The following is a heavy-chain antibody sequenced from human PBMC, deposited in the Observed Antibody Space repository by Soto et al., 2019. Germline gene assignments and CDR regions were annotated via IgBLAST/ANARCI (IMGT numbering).Heavy chain of an antibody. V-gene: IGHV4-4*02. J-gene: IGHJ4*02. CDR3: AKDQGSSWYEIDY. CDR1: GGSISSSYW. CDR2: IYHTGIT. Sequence: SETLSLTCVVSGGSISSSYWWSWVRQSPGKGLEWIGEIYHTGITNYNPSLKSRVKISVDKSNNQFSLMLHSVTAADTAVYYCAKDQGSSWYEIDYWGQGTLVTVSS. D-gene: IGHD6-13*01.